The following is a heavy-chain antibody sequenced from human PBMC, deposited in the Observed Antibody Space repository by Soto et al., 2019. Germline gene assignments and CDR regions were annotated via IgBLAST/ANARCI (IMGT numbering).Heavy chain of an antibody. J-gene: IGHJ4*02. CDR3: ADPLLPTSY. D-gene: IGHD2-21*01. CDR1: GFTFSHFW. V-gene: IGHV3-74*01. Sequence: EGQLVESGGGLVQPGGSLRLSCAASGFTFSHFWMHWVRQAPGKGLVWVSSIKPDGSSTSYADSVKGRFTISRDNAKSTLYLQMDILRVEDSAVYYCADPLLPTSYWGLGTLVTVSS. CDR2: IKPDGSST.